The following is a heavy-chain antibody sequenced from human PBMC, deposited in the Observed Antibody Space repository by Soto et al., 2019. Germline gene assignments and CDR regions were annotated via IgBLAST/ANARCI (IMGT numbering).Heavy chain of an antibody. D-gene: IGHD1-26*01. CDR1: GFTFSSYA. J-gene: IGHJ4*02. CDR2: ISGSGGST. CDR3: AKAPGREYSGSYYFDY. Sequence: GSLRLSCAASGFTFSSYAMSWVRQAPGKGLEWVSAISGSGGSTYYADSVKGRFTISRDNSKNTLYLQMNSLRAEDTAVYYCAKAPGREYSGSYYFDYWGQGTLVTVSS. V-gene: IGHV3-23*01.